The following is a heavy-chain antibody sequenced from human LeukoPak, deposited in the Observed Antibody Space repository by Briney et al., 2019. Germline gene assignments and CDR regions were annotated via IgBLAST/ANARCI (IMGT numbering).Heavy chain of an antibody. J-gene: IGHJ4*02. D-gene: IGHD3-22*01. Sequence: GGSLRLSCAASGFSFSSYGMLWVRQAPGKGLEWVAFIRYDGGNKFYADSVKGRFTISRDNSKNTLYLQMNSLRVEDTAVYYCAKGLGSGYQFDYWGQGALVTVSS. CDR2: IRYDGGNK. CDR3: AKGLGSGYQFDY. CDR1: GFSFSSYG. V-gene: IGHV3-30*02.